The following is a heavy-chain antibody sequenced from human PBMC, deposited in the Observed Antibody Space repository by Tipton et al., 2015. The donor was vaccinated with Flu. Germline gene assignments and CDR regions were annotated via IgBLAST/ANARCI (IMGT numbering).Heavy chain of an antibody. D-gene: IGHD3-3*01. CDR1: GGSISSSSYY. V-gene: IGHV4-39*06. J-gene: IGHJ5*02. CDR3: ARVGSRTIFGVVTYNWFDP. CDR2: IYYSGST. Sequence: TLSLTCTVSGGSISSSSYYWGWIRQPPGKGLEWIGSIYYSGSTYYNPSLKSRVTISVDTSKNQFALKLSSVTAADTAVYYCARVGSRTIFGVVTYNWFDPWDQGTLVTVSS.